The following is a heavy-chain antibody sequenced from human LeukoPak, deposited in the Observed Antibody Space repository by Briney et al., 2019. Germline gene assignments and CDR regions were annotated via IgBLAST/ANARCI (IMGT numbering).Heavy chain of an antibody. CDR2: ISSSSSYI. CDR1: GFTFSSYS. J-gene: IGHJ6*03. CDR3: ARSYYYYYMDV. Sequence: GGSLRLSCAASGFTFSSYSMNWVRQAPGKGLEWVSSISSSSSYIYYPDSVKGRFTISRDNAKNSLYLQMNSLRAEDTAVYYCARSYYYYYMDVWGKGTTVTVSS. V-gene: IGHV3-21*01.